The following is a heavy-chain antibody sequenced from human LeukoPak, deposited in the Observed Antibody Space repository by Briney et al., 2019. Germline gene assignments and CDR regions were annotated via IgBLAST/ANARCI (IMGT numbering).Heavy chain of an antibody. J-gene: IGHJ4*02. CDR1: GFTFSDYY. D-gene: IGHD3-22*01. CDR2: ISSSGSSI. V-gene: IGHV3-11*04. Sequence: GGSLRLSCAASGFTFSDYYMSWIRQAPVKGLEWVSDISSSGSSIYYADSVKGRFTISRDNAKKSLYLQMKSLRAEDTAVYYCARGYDSSGYYYGVANYWGQGTLVTVSS. CDR3: ARGYDSSGYYYGVANY.